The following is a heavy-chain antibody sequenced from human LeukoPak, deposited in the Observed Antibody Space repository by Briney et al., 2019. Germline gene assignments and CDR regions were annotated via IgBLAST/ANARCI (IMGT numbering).Heavy chain of an antibody. CDR3: ASYSSGWYIGD. D-gene: IGHD6-19*01. J-gene: IGHJ4*02. CDR1: GYTFTSYA. V-gene: IGHV7-4-1*02. Sequence: ASVKVSCKASGYTFTSYAMNWVRQAPGQGLEWMGWINTNTGNPTYAQGSTGRFVFSLDTSVSTAYLQISSLKAGDTAVYYCASYSSGWYIGDWGQGTLVTVSS. CDR2: INTNTGNP.